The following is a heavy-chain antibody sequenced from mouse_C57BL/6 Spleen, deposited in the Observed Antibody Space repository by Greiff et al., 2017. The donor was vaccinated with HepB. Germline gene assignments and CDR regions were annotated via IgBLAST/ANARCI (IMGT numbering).Heavy chain of an antibody. CDR3: ARDDGSYFDY. CDR2: IDPSDSYT. D-gene: IGHD2-12*01. J-gene: IGHJ2*01. Sequence: QVQLQQPGAELVKPGASVKLSCKASGYTFTSYWMQWVKQRPGQGLEWIGEIDPSDSYTNYNQKFKGKATLTVGTSSSTAYMQLSSLTSEDSAVYYCARDDGSYFDYWGQGTTLTVSS. CDR1: GYTFTSYW. V-gene: IGHV1-50*01.